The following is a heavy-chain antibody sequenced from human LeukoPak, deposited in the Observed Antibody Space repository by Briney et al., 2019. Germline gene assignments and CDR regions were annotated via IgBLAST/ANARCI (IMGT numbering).Heavy chain of an antibody. CDR2: ISSSSSTI. CDR1: GFTFSSYS. Sequence: GGSLRLSCAASGFTFSSYSMNWVRQAPGKGLEGVSYISSSSSTIYYADSVKGRFTISRDNAKNSLYLQMNSLRAEDTAVYYCARDPWSGTTHFDYWGQGTLVTVSS. V-gene: IGHV3-48*01. CDR3: ARDPWSGTTHFDY. D-gene: IGHD3-3*01. J-gene: IGHJ4*02.